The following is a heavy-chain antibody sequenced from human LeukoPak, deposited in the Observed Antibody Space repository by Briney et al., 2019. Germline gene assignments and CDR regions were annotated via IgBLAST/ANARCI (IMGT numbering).Heavy chain of an antibody. J-gene: IGHJ4*02. D-gene: IGHD3-9*01. V-gene: IGHV4-39*01. CDR2: IYYSGST. Sequence: SETLSLTCTVSGGSISSSSYYWGWIRQPPGKGLEWIGSIYYSGSTYYNPSLKSRVTISVDTSKNQFSLKLSSVTAADTAVYYCARILSWDDILTGNWVGPYYFDYWGQGTLVTVSS. CDR3: ARILSWDDILTGNWVGPYYFDY. CDR1: GGSISSSSYY.